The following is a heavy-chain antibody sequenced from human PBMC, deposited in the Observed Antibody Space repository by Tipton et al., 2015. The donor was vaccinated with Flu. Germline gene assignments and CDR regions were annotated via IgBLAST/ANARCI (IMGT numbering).Heavy chain of an antibody. D-gene: IGHD3-22*01. CDR3: ARRYYDSSGPLDY. V-gene: IGHV4-59*07. CDR2: IYYSGST. CDR1: GGSISSYY. Sequence: TLSLTCTVSGGSISSYYWSWIRQPPGKGLEWIGYIYYSGSTNYNPSLKSRVTISVDTSKNQFSLKLSSVTAADMAVYYCARRYYDSSGPLDYWGQGTLVTVSS. J-gene: IGHJ4*02.